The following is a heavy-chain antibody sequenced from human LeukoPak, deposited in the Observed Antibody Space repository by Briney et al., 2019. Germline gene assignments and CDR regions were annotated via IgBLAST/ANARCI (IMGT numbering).Heavy chain of an antibody. J-gene: IGHJ4*02. D-gene: IGHD1-26*01. V-gene: IGHV1-8*01. CDR2: MNPNSGNT. CDR3: ARGSYSGSYYVDY. Sequence: ASVKVSCKASGYTFTSYDINWVRQATGQGLEWMGWMNPNSGNTGYAQKLQGRVTMTTDTSTSTAYMELRSLRSDDTAVYYCARGSYSGSYYVDYWGQGTLVTVSS. CDR1: GYTFTSYD.